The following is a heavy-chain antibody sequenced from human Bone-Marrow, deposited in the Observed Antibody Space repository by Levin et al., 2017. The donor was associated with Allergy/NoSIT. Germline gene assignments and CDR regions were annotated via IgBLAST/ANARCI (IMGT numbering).Heavy chain of an antibody. CDR1: GFTFSSYA. CDR3: ARFIKRGYGGNSGYYYYGMDV. V-gene: IGHV3-30-3*01. J-gene: IGHJ6*02. CDR2: ISYDGSHK. D-gene: IGHD4-23*01. Sequence: GGSLRLSCAASGFTFSSYAMHWVRQAPGKGLEWVAVISYDGSHKYYADSVKGRFTISRDNSKNRLYLQMNSLRAEDTAVYYCARFIKRGYGGNSGYYYYGMDVWGQGTTVTVSS.